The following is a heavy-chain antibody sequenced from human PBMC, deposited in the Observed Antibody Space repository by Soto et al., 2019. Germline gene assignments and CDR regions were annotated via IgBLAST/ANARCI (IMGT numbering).Heavy chain of an antibody. CDR3: VMVDNYVTPTPQDV. CDR2: ISPYTGNT. J-gene: IGHJ6*02. Sequence: QVQLVQSGDEVKKPGASVKVSCKASGYIFVNYGIAWVRQAPGQGLEWMGWISPYTGNTHTATKVQGRLTMTTDTSTSTAEMALGRMTSDDTAVYYCVMVDNYVTPTPQDVWGQGATVTVSS. V-gene: IGHV1-18*01. D-gene: IGHD3-16*01. CDR1: GYIFVNYG.